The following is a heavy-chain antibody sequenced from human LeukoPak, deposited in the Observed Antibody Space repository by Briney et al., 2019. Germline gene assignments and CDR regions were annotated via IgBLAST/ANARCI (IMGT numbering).Heavy chain of an antibody. Sequence: SETLSLTCAVYGGSFSGYYWSWIRQPPGKGLEWIGEINHSGSTNYNPSLKSRVTISGDTSKNQFSLKLSSVTAADTAVYYCAKDGSSIAARLEWHMDVWGKGTTVTVSS. J-gene: IGHJ6*03. D-gene: IGHD6-6*01. CDR2: INHSGST. CDR3: AKDGSSIAARLEWHMDV. V-gene: IGHV4-34*01. CDR1: GGSFSGYY.